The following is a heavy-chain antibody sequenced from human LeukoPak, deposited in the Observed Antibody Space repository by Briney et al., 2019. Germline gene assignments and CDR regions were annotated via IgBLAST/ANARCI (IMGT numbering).Heavy chain of an antibody. D-gene: IGHD1-26*01. CDR1: GFSFSSFD. CDR3: ARDGEVGGSYTDY. Sequence: GGSLRLSCAASGFSFSSFDMVWVRQAPGKGLEWVAGVSNGGDRTYHADSVKGRFTISRDNSKSALFLQMNSLRAEDTAVYYCARDGEVGGSYTDYWGQGTLVTVSS. CDR2: VSNGGDRT. V-gene: IGHV3-23*01. J-gene: IGHJ4*02.